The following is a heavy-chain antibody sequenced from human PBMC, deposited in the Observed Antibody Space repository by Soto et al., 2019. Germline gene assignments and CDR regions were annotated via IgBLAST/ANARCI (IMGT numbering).Heavy chain of an antibody. D-gene: IGHD6-6*01. CDR2: IWYDGSNK. Sequence: GGSLRLSCAASGFTFSSYGMHWVRQAPGKGLEWVAVIWYDGSNKYYADSVKGRFTISRDNPKNTLYLQMNSLRAEDTAVYYCAVSSSLGYFDYWGQGTLVTVSS. J-gene: IGHJ4*02. CDR3: AVSSSLGYFDY. V-gene: IGHV3-33*01. CDR1: GFTFSSYG.